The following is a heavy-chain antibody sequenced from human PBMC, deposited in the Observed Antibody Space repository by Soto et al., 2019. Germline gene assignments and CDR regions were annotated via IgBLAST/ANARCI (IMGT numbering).Heavy chain of an antibody. Sequence: GESLKISCKDSGCSFTSYWISWVRQMPGKGLEWMGRIDPSDSYTNYSPSFQGHVTISADKSISTAYLQWSSLKASDTAMYYCARHRYDSSGYEIWGQGTMVTVSS. D-gene: IGHD3-22*01. CDR3: ARHRYDSSGYEI. CDR2: IDPSDSYT. CDR1: GCSFTSYW. J-gene: IGHJ3*02. V-gene: IGHV5-10-1*01.